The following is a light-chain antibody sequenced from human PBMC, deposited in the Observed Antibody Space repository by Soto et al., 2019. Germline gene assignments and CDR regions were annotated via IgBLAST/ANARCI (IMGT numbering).Light chain of an antibody. CDR2: AAS. V-gene: IGKV1-9*01. CDR3: RQHDSFPIT. Sequence: DIQLTQSPFFLSASVGDRVTITCRASQGISTYLVWYQQKAGEAPRSLIYAASTLQTGVPSRFSGSGSGTEFTLTITSLQPEDSATYYCRQHDSFPITFGQGTRLENK. CDR1: QGISTY. J-gene: IGKJ5*01.